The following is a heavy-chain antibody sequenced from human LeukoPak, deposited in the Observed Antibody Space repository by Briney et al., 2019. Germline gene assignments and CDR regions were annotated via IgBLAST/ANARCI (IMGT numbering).Heavy chain of an antibody. Sequence: SETLSLTCTVSGGSLSSYYWSWIRQPAGKGLEWIGRIYTSGSTNYNPSLKSRVTMSVDTSKNQFSLKLSSVTAADTAVYYCAREQNYYGSGSIDYWGQGTLVTVSS. V-gene: IGHV4-4*07. CDR1: GGSLSSYY. J-gene: IGHJ4*02. D-gene: IGHD3-10*01. CDR3: AREQNYYGSGSIDY. CDR2: IYTSGST.